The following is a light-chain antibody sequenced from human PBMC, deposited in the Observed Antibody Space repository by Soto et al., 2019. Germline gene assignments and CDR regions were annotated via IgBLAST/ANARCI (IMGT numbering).Light chain of an antibody. J-gene: IGKJ1*01. Sequence: DIQMTQSPSTLSGSVGDRVTITCRASQTFSSWLAGYQQKPGKAPKLLIYKASTLKSGVPSRFSGSGSGTEFTLTISSLQPDDFATYYCQHYNSYSEAFGQGTKVELK. CDR2: KAS. CDR1: QTFSSW. V-gene: IGKV1-5*03. CDR3: QHYNSYSEA.